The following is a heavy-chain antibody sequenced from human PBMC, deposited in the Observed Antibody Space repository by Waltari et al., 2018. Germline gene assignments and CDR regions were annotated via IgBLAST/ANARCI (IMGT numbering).Heavy chain of an antibody. D-gene: IGHD4-17*01. CDR3: ARDRTRVGGMDV. CDR2: IYTGGTT. V-gene: IGHV3-53*01. Sequence: EVQLVESGGGLIQPGGSLRLSCAASVFTVSSNYMTWVRQAPGTGLEWVSIIYTGGTTYYADSVKGRFAISTDNSKNTLYLQMNSLRVEDTAVYYCARDRTRVGGMDVWGQGTTVTVSS. J-gene: IGHJ6*02. CDR1: VFTVSSNY.